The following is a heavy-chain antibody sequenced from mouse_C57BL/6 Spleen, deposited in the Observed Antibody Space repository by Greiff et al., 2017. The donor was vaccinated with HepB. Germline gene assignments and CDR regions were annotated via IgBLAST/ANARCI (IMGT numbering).Heavy chain of an antibody. CDR3: ARGRTAQATGYFDY. CDR1: GYTFTSYW. D-gene: IGHD3-2*02. Sequence: QVQLQQPGAELVKPGASVKLSCKASGYTFTSYWMHWVKQRPGQGLEWIGMIHPNSGSTNYNEKFKSKATLTVDKSSSTAYMQLSSLTSEDSAVYDCARGRTAQATGYFDYWGQGTTLTVSS. V-gene: IGHV1-64*01. CDR2: IHPNSGST. J-gene: IGHJ2*01.